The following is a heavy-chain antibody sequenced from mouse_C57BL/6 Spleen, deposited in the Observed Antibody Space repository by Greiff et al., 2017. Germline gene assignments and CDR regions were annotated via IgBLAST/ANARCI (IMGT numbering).Heavy chain of an antibody. Sequence: QVQLQQPGAELVMPGASVKLSCKASGYTFTSYWMHWVKQRPGQGLEWIGEIDPSDSYTNYNQKFKGKSTLTVDKSSSTAYMQLSSLTSEDSAVYYCARSTVVPFAYWGQGTLVTVAA. CDR3: ARSTVVPFAY. V-gene: IGHV1-69*01. CDR2: IDPSDSYT. J-gene: IGHJ3*01. D-gene: IGHD1-1*01. CDR1: GYTFTSYW.